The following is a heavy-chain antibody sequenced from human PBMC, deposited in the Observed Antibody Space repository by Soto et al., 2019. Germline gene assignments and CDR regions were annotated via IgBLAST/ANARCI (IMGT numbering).Heavy chain of an antibody. D-gene: IGHD6-19*01. J-gene: IGHJ5*02. CDR2: INHSGST. Sequence: SETLSLTCAVYGGSFSGYYWSWIRQPPGKGLEWIGEINHSGSTNYNPSLKSRVTISVDTSKNQFSLHLNSVTPEDTALYYCARAVAGTGWFDPWGQGTLVTVSS. V-gene: IGHV4-34*01. CDR1: GGSFSGYY. CDR3: ARAVAGTGWFDP.